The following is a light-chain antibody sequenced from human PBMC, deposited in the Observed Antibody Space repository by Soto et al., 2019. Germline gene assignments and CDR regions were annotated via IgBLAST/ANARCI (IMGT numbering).Light chain of an antibody. V-gene: IGKV1-33*01. CDR1: QDIRNY. CDR2: TAS. Sequence: DIQMTQSPSSLSASVGDRVTITCHASQDIRNYLNWYQQKPGKAPKLLIYTASSLQSGVPSTFSGGGSGTDFTFTISSLQPEDIATYFCQQFDYLPFTFGPGTTVDIK. J-gene: IGKJ3*01. CDR3: QQFDYLPFT.